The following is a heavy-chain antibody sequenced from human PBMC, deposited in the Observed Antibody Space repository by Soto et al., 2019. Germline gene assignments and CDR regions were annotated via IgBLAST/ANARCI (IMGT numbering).Heavy chain of an antibody. CDR1: GFTFSSYW. Sequence: PGGSLRLSCAASGFTFSSYWMHWVRQAPGRGLVWVSRINSDGSSTSYADSVKGRFTISRDNAKNTLYLQMNSLRAEDTAVYYCARDRPRIFCLDVWGQGTTVTVSS. V-gene: IGHV3-74*01. CDR2: INSDGSST. D-gene: IGHD3-9*01. J-gene: IGHJ6*02. CDR3: ARDRPRIFCLDV.